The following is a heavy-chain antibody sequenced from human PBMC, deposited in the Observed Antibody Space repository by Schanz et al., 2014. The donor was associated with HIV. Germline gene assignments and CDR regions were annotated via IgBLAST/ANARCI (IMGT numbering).Heavy chain of an antibody. CDR2: IVVGSGNT. J-gene: IGHJ6*02. CDR3: ARTRGYSGYDPPYYYYYGMDV. D-gene: IGHD5-12*01. CDR1: GFTFANSA. V-gene: IGHV1-58*01. Sequence: QMYLVQSGPEVRKPGTSVTVSCKASGFTFANSAVQWVRQARGQRLEWIGWIVVGSGNTNYAQKFQERVTITRDMSTATAYMELTSLRSEDTAVYYCARTRGYSGYDPPYYYYYGMDVWGQGTTLTVSS.